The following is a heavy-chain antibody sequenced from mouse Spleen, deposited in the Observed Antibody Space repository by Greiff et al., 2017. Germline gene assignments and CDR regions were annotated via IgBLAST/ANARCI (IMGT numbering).Heavy chain of an antibody. CDR2: INPSTGGT. CDR3: ARQNLLPYYAMDY. D-gene: IGHD1-1*01. V-gene: IGHV1-42*01. Sequence: VQLKQSGPELVKPGASVKISCKASGYSFTGYYMNWVKQSPEKSLEWIGEINPSTGGTTYNQKFKAKATLTVDKSSSTAYMQLKSLTSEDSAVYYCARQNLLPYYAMDYWGQGTSVTVSS. CDR1: GYSFTGYY. J-gene: IGHJ4*01.